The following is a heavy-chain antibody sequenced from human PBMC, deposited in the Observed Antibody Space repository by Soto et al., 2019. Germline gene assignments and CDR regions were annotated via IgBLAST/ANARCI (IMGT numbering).Heavy chain of an antibody. D-gene: IGHD6-13*01. J-gene: IGHJ4*02. V-gene: IGHV3-30-3*01. CDR1: GFTFSSYA. Sequence: QVQLVESGRGVVQPGRSLRLSCAASGFTFSSYAMHWVRQAPGKGLEWVAVISYDGSNKYYADSVKGRFTISRDNSKNTLYLQMNSLRAEDTAVYYCARNSSKAPFDYWGQGTLVTVSS. CDR3: ARNSSKAPFDY. CDR2: ISYDGSNK.